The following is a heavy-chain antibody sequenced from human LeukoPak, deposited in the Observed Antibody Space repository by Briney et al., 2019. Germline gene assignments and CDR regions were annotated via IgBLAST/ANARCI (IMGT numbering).Heavy chain of an antibody. J-gene: IGHJ4*02. CDR3: ARHDYDFWSGYYGGLDY. D-gene: IGHD3-3*01. CDR2: IYYSGST. CDR1: GGSFSSYY. V-gene: IGHV4-59*08. Sequence: SETLSLTCAVYGGSFSSYYWSWIRQPPGKGLEWIGYIYYSGSTNYNPSLKSRVTISVDTSKNQFSLKLSSVTAADTAVYYCARHDYDFWSGYYGGLDYWGQGTLVTVSS.